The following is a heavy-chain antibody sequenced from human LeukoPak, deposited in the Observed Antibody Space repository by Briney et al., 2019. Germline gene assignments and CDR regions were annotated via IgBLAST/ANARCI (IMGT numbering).Heavy chain of an antibody. J-gene: IGHJ4*02. Sequence: GASVKVSCKASGYTFTGNHMHWVRQAPGQGLEWMGWINPNSGGTNYAQKFQGRVIMTRDTSISTAYMELSRLGSDDTAAYYCARGGSTDSIHSCGGNCYFLDYWGQGTLVTVSS. V-gene: IGHV1-2*02. CDR1: GYTFTGNH. CDR3: ARGGSTDSIHSCGGNCYFLDY. D-gene: IGHD2-21*02. CDR2: INPNSGGT.